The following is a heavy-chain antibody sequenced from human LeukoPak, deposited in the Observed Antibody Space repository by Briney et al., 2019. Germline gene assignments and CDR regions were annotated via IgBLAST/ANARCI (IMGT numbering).Heavy chain of an antibody. J-gene: IGHJ4*02. CDR3: ARLQYSSGWPHFDY. V-gene: IGHV4-59*01. Sequence: PSETLSLTCTVSDGSIGTYYWSWIRQPPGKGLEYIGYIYYSGSTNYNPSLTSRVTISLDTSKNRFSLKLSSVTAADTAVYYCARLQYSSGWPHFDYWGQGNLVTVSS. D-gene: IGHD6-19*01. CDR2: IYYSGST. CDR1: DGSIGTYY.